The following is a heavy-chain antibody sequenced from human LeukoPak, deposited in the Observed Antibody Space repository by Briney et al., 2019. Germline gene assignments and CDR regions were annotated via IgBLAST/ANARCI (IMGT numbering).Heavy chain of an antibody. J-gene: IGHJ4*02. CDR2: IYTSGST. CDR1: GGSISSGSYY. Sequence: SQTLSLTCTVSGGSISSGSYYWSWIRQPAGKGLEWIGRIYTSGSTNYNPSLKSRVTMSVDTSKNQFSLKLSSVTAADTAVYYCARVSWYYFDYWGQGTLVTVSS. CDR3: ARVSWYYFDY. V-gene: IGHV4-61*02.